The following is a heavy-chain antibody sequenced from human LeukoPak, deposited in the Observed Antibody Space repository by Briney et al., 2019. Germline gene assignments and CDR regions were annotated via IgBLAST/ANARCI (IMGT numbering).Heavy chain of an antibody. CDR3: AKDRIPDGRYSIDF. D-gene: IGHD2-15*01. V-gene: IGHV3-23*01. CDR1: GFTFSAYA. CDR2: IVGNGGGI. Sequence: GGSLRLSCAASGFTFSAYAMDWVRQAPGKGLEWVSVIVGNGGGIQYADSVKGRFRISRDNAKNMLYLQMDSLRAEDTAVYYCAKDRIPDGRYSIDFWGQGTLVSVSS. J-gene: IGHJ4*02.